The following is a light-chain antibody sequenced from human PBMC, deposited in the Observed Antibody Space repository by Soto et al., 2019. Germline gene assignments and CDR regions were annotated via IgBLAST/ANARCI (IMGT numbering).Light chain of an antibody. CDR2: DVT. Sequence: QSVLTQPASVSGSPGQSITISCTGTSSDVGGYNNVSWYQHHPGKAPKLMIYDVTTRPSGVSNRFSGSKSGNTASLTISGLQVEDEADYYCSSYTGSSTPVVFGGGTKVTVL. V-gene: IGLV2-14*03. CDR1: SSDVGGYNN. CDR3: SSYTGSSTPVV. J-gene: IGLJ2*01.